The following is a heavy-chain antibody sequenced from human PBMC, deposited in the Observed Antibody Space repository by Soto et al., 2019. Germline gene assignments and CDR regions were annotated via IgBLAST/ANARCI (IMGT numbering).Heavy chain of an antibody. Sequence: QVRLVESGGGVVQPGRSLRLSCTASGFSFSSYAMYWFRQTPGKGLEWVAVISKDGMNKNYADSVKGRVTVSRDNANYSLELQRTSLRGDNTAMYYCARDMYSSDYFVKWVDPWGQGTMVTVSS. CDR1: GFSFSSYA. J-gene: IGHJ5*02. CDR3: ARDMYSSDYFVKWVDP. V-gene: IGHV3-30*04. D-gene: IGHD6-19*01. CDR2: ISKDGMNK.